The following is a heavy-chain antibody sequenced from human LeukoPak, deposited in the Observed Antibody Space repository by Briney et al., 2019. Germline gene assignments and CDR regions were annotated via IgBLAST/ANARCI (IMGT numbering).Heavy chain of an antibody. D-gene: IGHD5-18*01. CDR3: ARIRVDTAMVYYYYGMDV. CDR1: GFSLSISGMC. V-gene: IGHV2-70*01. J-gene: IGHJ6*04. CDR2: IDWDDDK. Sequence: SGPTLVNPTQTLTLTCTFSGFSLSISGMCVSWIRQPPGKALEWLALIDWDDDKYYSTSLKTRLTISKDTSKNQVVLTMTNMDPVDTATYYCARIRVDTAMVYYYYGMDVWGKGTTVTVSS.